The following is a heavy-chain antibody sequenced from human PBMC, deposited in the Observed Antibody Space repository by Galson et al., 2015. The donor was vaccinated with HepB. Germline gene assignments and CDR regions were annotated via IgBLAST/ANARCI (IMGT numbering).Heavy chain of an antibody. V-gene: IGHV3-72*01. CDR1: GFIFSDYY. J-gene: IGHJ6*02. CDR3: ATGDPGYFYGMDV. CDR2: SRNKAKSFTI. D-gene: IGHD3-10*01. Sequence: SLRLSCATSGFIFSDYYIDWVRQVPGKGLEWVGRSRNKAKSFTIEYAASVKGRFTISRDDSKNSVHLQMNSLKIEDTAVYYCATGDPGYFYGMDVWGQGTTVTVSS.